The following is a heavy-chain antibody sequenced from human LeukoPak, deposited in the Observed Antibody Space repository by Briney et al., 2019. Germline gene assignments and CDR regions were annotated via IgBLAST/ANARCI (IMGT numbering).Heavy chain of an antibody. CDR2: MYTSGST. J-gene: IGHJ5*02. CDR1: GGSISSYY. CDR3: ARQKTPVTSFDP. Sequence: SETLSLTCTVSGGSISSYYWSWIRQPAGKGLEWIGHMYTSGSTNYNPSLKSRVTMSIDTSKNEFSLRMTSVTAADTAVYYCARQKTPVTSFDPWGQGTLVTVSS. V-gene: IGHV4-4*07.